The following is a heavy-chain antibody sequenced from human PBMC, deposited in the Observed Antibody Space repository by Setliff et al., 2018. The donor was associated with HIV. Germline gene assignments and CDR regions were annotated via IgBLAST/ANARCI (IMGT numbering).Heavy chain of an antibody. V-gene: IGHV4-38-2*01. CDR3: ARHAAGPDGPFDY. CDR1: GYSMSSGYY. Sequence: SETLSLTCGVSGYSMSSGYYWGWIRQPPGKGLEWIGNVYHTGSTYYNPSLKSRVTIPVDTSKNQFSLKLSSVIAADTAVYYCARHAAGPDGPFDYWGQGTLVTVSS. CDR2: VYHTGST. J-gene: IGHJ4*02. D-gene: IGHD2-2*01.